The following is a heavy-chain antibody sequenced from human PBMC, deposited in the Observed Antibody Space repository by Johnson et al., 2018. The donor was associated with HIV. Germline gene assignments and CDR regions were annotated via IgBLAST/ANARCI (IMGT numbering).Heavy chain of an antibody. Sequence: QVQLVESGGGVVQPGRSLRLSCAASGFSFSGSAMHWVRQAPGKGLEWVAGISYDGSNKYYADSVKGRFTISRDNSKNTLYLKMNSLRAEDTAVYYCAKEGLRSSLISGYAFDIWGQGTMVTVAS. CDR3: AKEGLRSSLISGYAFDI. D-gene: IGHD6-6*01. V-gene: IGHV3-30*04. J-gene: IGHJ3*02. CDR1: GFSFSGSA. CDR2: ISYDGSNK.